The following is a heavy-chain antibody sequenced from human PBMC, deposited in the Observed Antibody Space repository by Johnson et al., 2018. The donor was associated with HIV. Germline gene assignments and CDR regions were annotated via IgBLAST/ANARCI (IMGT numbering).Heavy chain of an antibody. V-gene: IGHV3-30*07. CDR1: GFNFNTYT. J-gene: IGHJ3*02. CDR2: ISYDGSNK. D-gene: IGHD1-26*01. Sequence: QVQLVESGGGVVQPGRSLRLFCAVSGFNFNTYTMHWVRQAPGRGLEWVAVISYDGSNKYYVDSVKGRFTISRDNAKNSLYLQMNSLRAEDTAMYYCARQFRSVGAPDAFDIWGQGTLVTVSS. CDR3: ARQFRSVGAPDAFDI.